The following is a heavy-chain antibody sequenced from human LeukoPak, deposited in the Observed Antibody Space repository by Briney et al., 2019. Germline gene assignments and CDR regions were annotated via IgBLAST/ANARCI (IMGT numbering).Heavy chain of an antibody. CDR1: GFTFSSYE. V-gene: IGHV3-21*01. D-gene: IGHD6-19*01. J-gene: IGHJ4*02. CDR3: ARGKYSSGWFDY. Sequence: GSLRLSCAASGFTFSSYEMNWVRQAPGKGLEWVSSITTSSTYISYADSVKGRFTISRDNAKNSLYLQMNSLRAEDTAVYYCARGKYSSGWFDYWGQGTLVTVSS. CDR2: ITTSSTYI.